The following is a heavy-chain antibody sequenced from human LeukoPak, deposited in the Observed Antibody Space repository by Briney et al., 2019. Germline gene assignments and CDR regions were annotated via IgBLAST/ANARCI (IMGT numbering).Heavy chain of an antibody. CDR1: GGSISSYY. CDR3: AGGSYYGYYFDY. J-gene: IGHJ4*02. V-gene: IGHV4-4*07. D-gene: IGHD3-10*01. Sequence: SETLSLTCTVPGGSISSYYWSWIRQPAGKGLEWMGRIYTSGSTNYNPSLKSRVTMSVDTSKNQFSLKLSSVTAADTAVYYCAGGSYYGYYFDYWGRGTLVTVSS. CDR2: IYTSGST.